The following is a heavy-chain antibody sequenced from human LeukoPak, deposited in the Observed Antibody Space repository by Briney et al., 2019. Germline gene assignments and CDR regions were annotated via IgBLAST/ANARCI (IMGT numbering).Heavy chain of an antibody. CDR1: GFTFSNYG. CDR3: AHSKTCYYDSSGYFCLYGMDG. J-gene: IGHJ6*02. CDR2: ISSTSSYI. V-gene: IGHV3-21*01. Sequence: PGGSLRLSCAAPGFTFSNYGMNWVRQTPAKGLEWVASISSTSSYIYYTDSVRGRFTISRDNTKNSLYLQMNSLRAEDTAVYYCAHSKTCYYDSSGYFCLYGMDGWGQGTTVTVSS. D-gene: IGHD3-22*01.